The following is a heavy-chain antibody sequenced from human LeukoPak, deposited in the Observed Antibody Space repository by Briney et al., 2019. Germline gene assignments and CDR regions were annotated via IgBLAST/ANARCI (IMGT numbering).Heavy chain of an antibody. D-gene: IGHD3-22*01. Sequence: ASVKISCKASGYTFTDYYMHWVQQAPGQGLEWMGRVDPEDGETMYAEKFQGRVTIIADTSTDTAYMELSSLRSNDTALYYCTTEGDYYDTRPHPWGQGTLVTVSS. J-gene: IGHJ5*02. CDR2: VDPEDGET. V-gene: IGHV1-69-2*01. CDR1: GYTFTDYY. CDR3: TTEGDYYDTRPHP.